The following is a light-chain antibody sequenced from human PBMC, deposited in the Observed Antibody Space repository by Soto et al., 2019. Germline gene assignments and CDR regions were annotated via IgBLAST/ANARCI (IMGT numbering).Light chain of an antibody. CDR1: QSVSSN. CDR2: GAS. V-gene: IGKV3-15*01. CDR3: QQYNNWPPT. J-gene: IGKJ1*01. Sequence: EIVMTQSPATLSVSPGERATLSCRASQSVSSNLAWYQQKPGQAPRLLIYGASTRATGITARFSGSGSGTEFTLTISSLQSEDFAVYYCQQYNNWPPTFGQGTKVDIK.